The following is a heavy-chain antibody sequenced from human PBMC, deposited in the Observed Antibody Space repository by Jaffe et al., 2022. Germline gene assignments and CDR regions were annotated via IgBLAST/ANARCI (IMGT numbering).Heavy chain of an antibody. V-gene: IGHV4-34*01. D-gene: IGHD3-22*01. CDR3: ARVGKFYDSSGYYFDY. CDR2: INHSGST. Sequence: QVQLQQWGAGLLKPSETLSLTCAVYGGSFSGYYWSWIRQPPGKGLEWIGEINHSGSTNYNPSLKSRVTISVDTSKNQFSLKLSSVTAADTAVYYCARVGKFYDSSGYYFDYWGQGTLVTVSS. J-gene: IGHJ4*02. CDR1: GGSFSGYY.